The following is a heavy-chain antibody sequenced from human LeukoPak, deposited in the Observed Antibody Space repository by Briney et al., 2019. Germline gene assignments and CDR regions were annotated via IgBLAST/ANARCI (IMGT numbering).Heavy chain of an antibody. CDR3: GKTTVGYSSGQKPAWPVDY. J-gene: IGHJ4*02. Sequence: PGGSLRLSCEASGFTFGSHAMYWVRQAPGKGLEWVAGIFGSGGSPHYADSVKVRFTISRDNSRNTVYLQINSLRAEDTAVYYCGKTTVGYSSGQKPAWPVDYWGQGTLVTVSS. CDR1: GFTFGSHA. D-gene: IGHD5-18*01. V-gene: IGHV3-23*01. CDR2: IFGSGGSP.